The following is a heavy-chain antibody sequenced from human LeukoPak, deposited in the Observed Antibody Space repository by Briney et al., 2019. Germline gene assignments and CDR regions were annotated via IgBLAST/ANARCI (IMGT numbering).Heavy chain of an antibody. V-gene: IGHV3-43*02. CDR1: GFTFDDYA. J-gene: IGHJ4*02. CDR2: ISGDGGST. Sequence: SLRLSCAASGFTFDDYAMHWVRQAPGKGLEWVSLISGDGGSTYYADSVKGRFTISRDNSKNSLYLQMNSLRTEDTALYYCAKTDRYYYDSSGYYNYWGQGTLVTVSS. CDR3: AKTDRYYYDSSGYYNY. D-gene: IGHD3-22*01.